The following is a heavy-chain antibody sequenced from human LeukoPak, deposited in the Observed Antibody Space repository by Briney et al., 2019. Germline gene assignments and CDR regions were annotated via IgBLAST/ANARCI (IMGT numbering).Heavy chain of an antibody. CDR2: FHTAGDI. CDR3: ARGSCSSRSCYKRVNGLDV. CDR1: GFTFSNYD. Sequence: PGGSLRLSCAASGFTFSNYDMHWARQATGKGLEWVSAFHTAGDIHYSGSVKGRFATSRENAKNSFYLQMNNLRAGDTAVYYCARGSCSSRSCYKRVNGLDVWGQGTPVTVSS. J-gene: IGHJ6*02. D-gene: IGHD2-2*01. V-gene: IGHV3-13*01.